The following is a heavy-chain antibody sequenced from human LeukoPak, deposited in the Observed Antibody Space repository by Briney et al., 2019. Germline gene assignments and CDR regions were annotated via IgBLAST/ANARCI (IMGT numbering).Heavy chain of an antibody. CDR2: FDPEDGET. CDR3: ATGPLEWLPYYYYYMDA. J-gene: IGHJ6*03. Sequence: ASVKVSCKVSGYTLTELSMHWVRQAPGKGLEWMGGFDPEDGETIYAQKFQGRVTMTEDTSTDTAYMELSSLRSEDTAVYYCATGPLEWLPYYYYYMDAWGKGTTVTVSS. V-gene: IGHV1-24*01. CDR1: GYTLTELS. D-gene: IGHD3-3*01.